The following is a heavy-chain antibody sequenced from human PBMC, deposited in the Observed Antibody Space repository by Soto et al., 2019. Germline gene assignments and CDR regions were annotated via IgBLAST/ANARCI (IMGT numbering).Heavy chain of an antibody. CDR3: ASHFTGVLVLGASPPGGDNYGWDV. CDR2: IIPILDIP. V-gene: IGHV1-69*02. CDR1: GGTFSRYT. D-gene: IGHD2-15*01. J-gene: IGHJ6*02. Sequence: QVQLVQSGAEVKKPGSSVKVSCKASGGTFSRYTISWVRQAPGQGLEWKGRIIPILDIPNYAQNFQGRVTITADKSTSTAYMELSSLRSDDTAVYYCASHFTGVLVLGASPPGGDNYGWDVWGQGTTVTVSS.